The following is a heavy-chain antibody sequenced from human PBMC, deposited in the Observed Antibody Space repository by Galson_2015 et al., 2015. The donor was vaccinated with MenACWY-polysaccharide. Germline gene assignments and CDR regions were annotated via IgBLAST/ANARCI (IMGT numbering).Heavy chain of an antibody. J-gene: IGHJ3*02. CDR1: GFSFSSYW. D-gene: IGHD2-2*01. CDR2: INIDGSGT. V-gene: IGHV3-74*01. CDR3: ARAPPHHCSTTSCPGRNAFDI. Sequence: SLRLSCAASGFSFSSYWMHWVRQAPGKGLVWVTRINIDGSGTSYADSVKGRFTISRDNAKNTLYLQMNSLRAEDTAVYYCARAPPHHCSTTSCPGRNAFDIWGHGTMVTVSS.